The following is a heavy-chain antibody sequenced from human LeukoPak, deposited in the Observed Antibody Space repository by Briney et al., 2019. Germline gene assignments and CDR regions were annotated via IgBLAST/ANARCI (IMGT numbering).Heavy chain of an antibody. J-gene: IGHJ4*02. CDR1: GGSFSGYY. D-gene: IGHD3-22*01. Sequence: SETLSLTCAVYGGSFSGYYWSWIRQPPGKGLEWIGEINHSGSTNYNPSLKSRVTISVGTSKNQFSLKLSSVTAADTAVYYCASSGYMPIDYWGQGTLVTVSS. CDR3: ASSGYMPIDY. CDR2: INHSGST. V-gene: IGHV4-34*01.